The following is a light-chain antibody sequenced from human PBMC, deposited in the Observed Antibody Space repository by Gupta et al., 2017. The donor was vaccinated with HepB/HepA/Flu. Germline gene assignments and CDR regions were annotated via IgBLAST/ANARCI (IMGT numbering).Light chain of an antibody. CDR2: SVT. CDR3: SYSKTSSTRAV. Sequence: QSALTQPASVSGSPGQSITISCTGTSSDVSWYQQHPGKDPKLMMFSVTLRPPRVYHRCSCYTSGDNASPQTFELQTEEEADDYCSYSKTSSTRAVFGGGTKLTVL. J-gene: IGLJ3*02. V-gene: IGLV2-14*03. CDR1: SSDV.